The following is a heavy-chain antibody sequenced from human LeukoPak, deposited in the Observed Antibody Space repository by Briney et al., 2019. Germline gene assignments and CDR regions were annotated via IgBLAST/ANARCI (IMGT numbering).Heavy chain of an antibody. CDR3: ARGPNYYDSSGPENFDY. CDR1: GYTFTSYG. J-gene: IGHJ4*02. V-gene: IGHV1-18*01. D-gene: IGHD3-22*01. CDR2: ISAYNGNT. Sequence: ASVKVSCKASGYTFTSYGISWVRQAPGQGLEWMGWISAYNGNTNYAQKLQGRVTMTTDTSTSTAYMELRSLRSDDTAVYYCARGPNYYDSSGPENFDYWGQGTLVTVSS.